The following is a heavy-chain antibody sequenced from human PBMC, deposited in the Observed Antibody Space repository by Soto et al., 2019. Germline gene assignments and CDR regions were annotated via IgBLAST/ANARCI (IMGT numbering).Heavy chain of an antibody. Sequence: ESGGGLVQPGGSLRLSCATSGFILSDCAMNWVRQAPGKGLEWVSYISSSSSVIDYADSVKGRFTVSRDNASDSLYLQMNSLRAEDTAVYYCARDLSWGSNWYYYMDVWGKGTTVTVSS. J-gene: IGHJ6*03. D-gene: IGHD7-27*01. CDR3: ARDLSWGSNWYYYMDV. CDR2: ISSSSSVI. V-gene: IGHV3-48*01. CDR1: GFILSDCA.